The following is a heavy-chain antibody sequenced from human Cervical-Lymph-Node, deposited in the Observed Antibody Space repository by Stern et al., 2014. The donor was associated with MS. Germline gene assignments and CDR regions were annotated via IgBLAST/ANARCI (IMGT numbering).Heavy chain of an antibody. CDR3: ARDHSTGWYFFDF. V-gene: IGHV3-74*01. CDR1: GFTFSNYW. J-gene: IGHJ4*02. Sequence: EVQLVESGGGLVQPGGSLRLSCAASGFTFSNYWMHWVRVLPGKGLVWDSRLNSAGSNTHYAAAVKGRFTISRDKAKDLPGLQIDSLRAEDTAVYYCARDHSTGWYFFDFWGQGTLVTVSS. CDR2: LNSAGSNT. D-gene: IGHD6-19*01.